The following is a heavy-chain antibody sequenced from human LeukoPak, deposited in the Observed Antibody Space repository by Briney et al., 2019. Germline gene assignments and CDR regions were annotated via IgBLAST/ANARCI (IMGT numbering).Heavy chain of an antibody. CDR2: IKEDGSEK. V-gene: IGHV3-7*01. J-gene: IGHJ5*02. CDR3: VRGGSYTFDP. Sequence: GGSLRLSCSAFGFTLSHYWMTWVRQAPGKGLEWVASIKEDGSEKSYVGSVKGRFTISRDNAKNSLYLQMNSLGAEDTAVYYCVRGGSYTFDPWGQGILVTVSS. D-gene: IGHD1-26*01. CDR1: GFTLSHYW.